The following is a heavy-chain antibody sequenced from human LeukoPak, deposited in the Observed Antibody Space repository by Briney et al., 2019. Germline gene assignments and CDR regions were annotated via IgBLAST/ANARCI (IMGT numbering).Heavy chain of an antibody. D-gene: IGHD6-19*01. CDR2: ISYDGINI. CDR3: VRVPARASSAFYYFDY. CDR1: GFNFNTYA. Sequence: GGSLRLSCTASGFNFNTYAMHWVRQTPGMGLEWVAVISYDGINIYYLDSVKGRFTISRDNSNNTLYLQITSLRPEDTAVYHCVRVPARASSAFYYFDYWGQGTLVTVSS. V-gene: IGHV3-30-3*01. J-gene: IGHJ4*02.